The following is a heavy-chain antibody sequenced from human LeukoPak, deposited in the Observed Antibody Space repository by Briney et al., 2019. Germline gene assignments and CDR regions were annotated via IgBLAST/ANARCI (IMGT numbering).Heavy chain of an antibody. Sequence: GGSLRLSCAASGFTFSDYYMSWIRQAPGKGLEWVSYISNTGHTKYYADSVKGRLTISRDNAKKSLYLQMNTLRVGDTAVYYCAKTDYGGNLGFDIWGRGTMVTVSS. V-gene: IGHV3-11*01. CDR1: GFTFSDYY. D-gene: IGHD4-23*01. CDR3: AKTDYGGNLGFDI. J-gene: IGHJ3*02. CDR2: ISNTGHTK.